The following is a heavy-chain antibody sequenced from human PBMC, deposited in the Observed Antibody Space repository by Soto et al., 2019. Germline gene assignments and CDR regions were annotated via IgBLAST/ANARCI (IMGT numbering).Heavy chain of an antibody. V-gene: IGHV1-69*13. J-gene: IGHJ5*02. Sequence: ASVKVSCKASGGTFSSYAISWVRQAPGQGLEWMGGIIPIFGTANYAQKFQGRVTITADESTSTAYMELSSLRSEDTAVYYCARASYGDGYNFGTNWFDPWGQGTLVTV. D-gene: IGHD5-12*01. CDR1: GGTFSSYA. CDR2: IIPIFGTA. CDR3: ARASYGDGYNFGTNWFDP.